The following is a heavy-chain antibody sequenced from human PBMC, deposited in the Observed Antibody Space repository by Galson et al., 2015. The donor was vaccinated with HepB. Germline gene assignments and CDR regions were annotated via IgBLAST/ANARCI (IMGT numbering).Heavy chain of an antibody. CDR3: VKGGQWLTSGGTF. V-gene: IGHV3-64D*06. CDR1: GFTFSDYA. D-gene: IGHD6-19*01. Sequence: SLRLSCAASGFTFSDYAMHWVRQAPGKGLEYVSAISSNGGSTYYADSVKGRFTISRDNSKNTLYLQMSSLRAEDTAVYYCVKGGQWLTSGGTFWGQGTLVTVSS. J-gene: IGHJ4*02. CDR2: ISSNGGST.